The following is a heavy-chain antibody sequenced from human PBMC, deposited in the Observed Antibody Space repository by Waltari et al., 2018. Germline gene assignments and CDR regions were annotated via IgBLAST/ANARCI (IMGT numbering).Heavy chain of an antibody. CDR2: VDNTGSP. CDR3: AISSSGGNYFDY. V-gene: IGHV4-31*03. CDR1: DDSINPGPFY. Sequence: QVHLQESGPGLVKPSQTRSLPCSISDDSINPGPFYFTWIRQYPGKGLEWIGYVDNTGSPSYNPSLRSRFSISVDTSRRHFSLKLMSVTAADTSSYFCAISSSGGNYFDYWGRGTLVTVSS. D-gene: IGHD6-6*01. J-gene: IGHJ4*02.